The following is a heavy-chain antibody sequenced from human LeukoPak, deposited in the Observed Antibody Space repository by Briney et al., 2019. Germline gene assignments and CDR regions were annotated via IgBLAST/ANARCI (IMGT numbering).Heavy chain of an antibody. CDR1: GFTFSSYA. D-gene: IGHD3-10*01. CDR2: ISGSGGST. J-gene: IGHJ4*02. V-gene: IGHV3-23*01. Sequence: GGSLRLSCAASGFTFSSYAMSWVRQAPGKGLEWVSAISGSGGSTYYADSVKGRFTISRDNSKNTLYVQMNSLRAEDTAVYYCAKNYYGSGSSNFDYWGQGTLVTVSS. CDR3: AKNYYGSGSSNFDY.